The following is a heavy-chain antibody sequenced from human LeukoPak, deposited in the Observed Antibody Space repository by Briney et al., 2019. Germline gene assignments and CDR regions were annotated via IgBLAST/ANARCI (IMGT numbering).Heavy chain of an antibody. CDR3: AKDYPSLYSYDTSGLFFDY. CDR2: IIPIFGTA. Sequence: SVKVSCKASGGTFSSYAISWVRQAPGQGLEWMGGIIPIFGTANYAQKFQGRVTITADESTSTAYMELSSLRAEDTAVYYCAKDYPSLYSYDTSGLFFDYWGQGVLLTVSS. J-gene: IGHJ4*02. V-gene: IGHV1-69*13. CDR1: GGTFSSYA. D-gene: IGHD3-22*01.